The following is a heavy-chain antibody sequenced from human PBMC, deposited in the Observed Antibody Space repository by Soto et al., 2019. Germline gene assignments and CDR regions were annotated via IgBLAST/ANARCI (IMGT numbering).Heavy chain of an antibody. J-gene: IGHJ4*02. D-gene: IGHD3-3*01. V-gene: IGHV3-9*01. CDR1: GFAFDNYA. Sequence: LRLSCAASGFAFDNYAMHWVRQAPGKGLEWVSGISWNSGNIGYADPVKGRFTIARDNAKTSLYLEMNSLRAEDTALYYCAKSLKIFGLATTRSGPLDSWGQGALVTVSS. CDR3: AKSLKIFGLATTRSGPLDS. CDR2: ISWNSGNI.